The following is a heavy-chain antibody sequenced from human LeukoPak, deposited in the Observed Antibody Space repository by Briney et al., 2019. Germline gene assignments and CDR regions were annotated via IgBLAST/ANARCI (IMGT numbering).Heavy chain of an antibody. CDR1: GFTVSSNY. CDR3: TRTETASYYDFWSGSYYYYYMDV. CDR2: IRSKAYGGTT. V-gene: IGHV3-49*04. Sequence: GGSLRLSCAASGFTVSSNYMSWVRQAPGKGLEWVGFIRSKAYGGTTEYAASVKGRFTISRDDSKSIAYLQMNSLKTEDTAVYYCTRTETASYYDFWSGSYYYYYMDVWGKGTTVTVSS. J-gene: IGHJ6*03. D-gene: IGHD3-3*01.